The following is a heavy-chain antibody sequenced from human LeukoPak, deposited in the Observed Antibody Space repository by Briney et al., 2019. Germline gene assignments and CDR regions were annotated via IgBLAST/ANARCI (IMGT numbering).Heavy chain of an antibody. V-gene: IGHV3-21*01. CDR2: ISSSSSYI. Sequence: GGSLRLSCAASGFNFSSYSMNWVRQAPGKGLEWVSSISSSSSYIYYADSVKGRFTISRDNAKNSLYLQMNSLRAEDTAVYYCARASQGGDFWSGYFDYWGQGTLVTVSS. CDR1: GFNFSSYS. CDR3: ARASQGGDFWSGYFDY. D-gene: IGHD3-3*01. J-gene: IGHJ4*02.